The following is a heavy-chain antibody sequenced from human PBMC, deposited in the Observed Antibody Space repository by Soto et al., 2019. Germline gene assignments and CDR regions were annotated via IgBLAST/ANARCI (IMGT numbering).Heavy chain of an antibody. J-gene: IGHJ4*02. Sequence: PVGSLRLSCAASGFTFSSYAMSWVRQAPGKGLEWVSAISGSGGSTYYADSVKGRFTISRDNSKNTLYLQMNSLRAEDTAVYYCAKDSGYSYGFLNPLLFDYWGQGTLVTLSS. V-gene: IGHV3-23*01. D-gene: IGHD5-18*01. CDR2: ISGSGGST. CDR3: AKDSGYSYGFLNPLLFDY. CDR1: GFTFSSYA.